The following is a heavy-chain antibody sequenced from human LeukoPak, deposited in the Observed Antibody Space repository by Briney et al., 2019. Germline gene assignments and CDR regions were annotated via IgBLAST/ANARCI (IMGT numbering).Heavy chain of an antibody. D-gene: IGHD6-6*01. Sequence: PSETLSLTCTVSGGSISSYYWSWIRQPPGKGLERIGYIYYSGSANYNPSLKSRVTISVDTSKNQFSLKLSSVTAADTAVYYCARVEYSSSPYFDYWGQGTLVTVSS. CDR3: ARVEYSSSPYFDY. CDR2: IYYSGSA. J-gene: IGHJ4*02. V-gene: IGHV4-59*01. CDR1: GGSISSYY.